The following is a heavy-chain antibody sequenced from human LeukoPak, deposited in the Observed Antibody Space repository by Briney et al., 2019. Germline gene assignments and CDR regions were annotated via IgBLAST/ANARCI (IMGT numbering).Heavy chain of an antibody. V-gene: IGHV4-34*01. Sequence: SETLSLTCAVYGGSFSGYYWSWIRQPPGKGLEWIGTIYYSGSTYYNPSLKSRVTISVDTSKNQFSLKLSSVTAADTAVYYCARGAITGYSYGIDYWGQGTLVTVSS. CDR1: GGSFSGYY. CDR3: ARGAITGYSYGIDY. CDR2: IYYSGST. D-gene: IGHD5-18*01. J-gene: IGHJ4*02.